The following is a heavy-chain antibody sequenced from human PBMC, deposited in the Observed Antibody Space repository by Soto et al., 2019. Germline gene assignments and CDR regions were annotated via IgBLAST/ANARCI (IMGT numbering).Heavy chain of an antibody. CDR3: ATRRRRSGFDY. CDR1: GDSFSTYW. CDR2: IYFGDSRI. V-gene: IGHV5-51*01. D-gene: IGHD1-26*01. Sequence: DSLKISCKGSGDSFSTYWIGWVRQMPGKGLEWMGSIYFGDSRINYSPSFQGQVTILADQSTSTAYLHWRNLKASDTAMYYCATRRRRSGFDYWWPGTLVTVS. J-gene: IGHJ4*02.